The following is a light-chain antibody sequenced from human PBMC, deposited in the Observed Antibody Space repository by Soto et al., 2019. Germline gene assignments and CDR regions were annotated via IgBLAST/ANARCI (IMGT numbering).Light chain of an antibody. Sequence: DIQMTQTQSSVSASVGDRVTITCRASQGISINLAWYQQKPGKAAKLLIYSASSLQSGVPSRFSGSGSGTDFTLTISSLQPEDFATYYCQQTYNFPRTFCGRTKVDI. CDR2: SAS. J-gene: IGKJ4*01. CDR1: QGISIN. CDR3: QQTYNFPRT. V-gene: IGKV1-12*01.